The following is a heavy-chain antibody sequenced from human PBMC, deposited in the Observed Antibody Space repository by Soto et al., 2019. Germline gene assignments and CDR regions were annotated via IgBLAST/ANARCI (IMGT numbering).Heavy chain of an antibody. Sequence: SETLSLTCSVSGGTISGYYWTWIRQPAGKGLEWIGRFYSSGNTKYNPSLQSRVTMSLDTSNNQFSLRLTSVTAADTAVYYCARGQRFSDWFDPWGQGTLVTVSS. CDR3: ARGQRFSDWFDP. J-gene: IGHJ5*02. D-gene: IGHD3-3*01. CDR2: FYSSGNT. CDR1: GGTISGYY. V-gene: IGHV4-4*07.